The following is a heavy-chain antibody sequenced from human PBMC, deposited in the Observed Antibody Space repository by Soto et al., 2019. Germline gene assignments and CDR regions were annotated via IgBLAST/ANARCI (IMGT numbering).Heavy chain of an antibody. CDR2: ISSSSSTI. V-gene: IGHV3-48*01. CDR1: GFTFSSYS. CDR3: ARDAQDIVVVPAARNYYYYYYMDV. J-gene: IGHJ6*03. D-gene: IGHD2-2*01. Sequence: GGSLRLSCAASGFTFSSYSMNWVRQAPGKGLEWVSYISSSSSTIYYADSVKGRFTISRDNAKNSLYLQMNSLRAEDTAVYYCARDAQDIVVVPAARNYYYYYYMDVWGKGTTVTVSS.